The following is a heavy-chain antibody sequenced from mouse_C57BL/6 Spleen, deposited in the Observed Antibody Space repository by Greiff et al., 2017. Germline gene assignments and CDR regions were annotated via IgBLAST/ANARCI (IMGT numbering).Heavy chain of an antibody. J-gene: IGHJ3*01. CDR2: ISDGGSYT. Sequence: EVKLMESGGGLVKPGGSLKLSCAASGFTFSSYAMSWVRQTPEKRLEWVATISDGGSYTYYPDNVKGRFTISRDNAKNNLYLQMSHLKSEDTAMYYCAPDYPWFAYWGQGTLVTVSA. V-gene: IGHV5-4*03. D-gene: IGHD2-4*01. CDR3: APDYPWFAY. CDR1: GFTFSSYA.